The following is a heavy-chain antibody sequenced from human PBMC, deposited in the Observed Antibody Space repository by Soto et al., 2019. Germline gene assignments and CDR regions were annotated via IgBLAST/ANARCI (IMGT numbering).Heavy chain of an antibody. CDR3: ARARITIFGVVILPHYYYYGMDV. Sequence: PGGSLRLSCAASGFTFSSYWMSWVRQAPGKGLEWVANIKQDGSEKYYVDSVKGRFTISRDNAKNSLYLQMNSLRAEGTAVYYCARARITIFGVVILPHYYYYGMDVWGQGTTVTVSS. CDR1: GFTFSSYW. J-gene: IGHJ6*02. D-gene: IGHD3-3*01. CDR2: IKQDGSEK. V-gene: IGHV3-7*01.